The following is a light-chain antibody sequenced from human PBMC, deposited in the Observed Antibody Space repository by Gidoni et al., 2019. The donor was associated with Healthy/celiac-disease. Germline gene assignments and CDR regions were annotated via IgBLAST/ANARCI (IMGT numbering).Light chain of an antibody. Sequence: QPVLTHTHTVYAAPEQSGTISCTGSSSNIGAGYDVHWYQQLPGTAPKLLIYGNSNRPSGVPDRFSGSKSGTSASLAITGLQAEDEADYYCQSYDSSLSGYVFGTGTKVTVL. J-gene: IGLJ1*01. CDR1: SSNIGAGYD. CDR2: GNS. CDR3: QSYDSSLSGYV. V-gene: IGLV1-40*01.